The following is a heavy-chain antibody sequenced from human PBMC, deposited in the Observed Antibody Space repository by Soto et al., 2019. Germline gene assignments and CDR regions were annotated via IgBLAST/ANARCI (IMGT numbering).Heavy chain of an antibody. D-gene: IGHD5-12*01. CDR3: ARLSGPWLQHSDFDY. J-gene: IGHJ4*02. V-gene: IGHV1-2*02. CDR2: INPNSGGT. Sequence: ASVKVSCKASGYTFTGYYMHWVRQAPGQGLEWMGWINPNSGGTNYAQKFQGRVTMTRDTSISTAYMELSRLRSDDTAVYYCARLSGPWLQHSDFDYWGQGTLVTVSS. CDR1: GYTFTGYY.